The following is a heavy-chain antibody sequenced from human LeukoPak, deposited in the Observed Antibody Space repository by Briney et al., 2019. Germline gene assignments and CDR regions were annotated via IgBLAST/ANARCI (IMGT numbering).Heavy chain of an antibody. CDR3: ARVTHCSSTSCYARLYYFDY. V-gene: IGHV3-7*03. J-gene: IGHJ4*02. CDR2: IKQDGSEK. CDR1: GFTFSSYS. D-gene: IGHD2-2*01. Sequence: GGSLRLSCAASGFTFSSYSMSWVRQAPGKGLEWVANIKQDGSEKYYVDSVKGRFTISRDNAKNSLYLQMNSLRAEDTAVYYCARVTHCSSTSCYARLYYFDYWGQGTLVTVSS.